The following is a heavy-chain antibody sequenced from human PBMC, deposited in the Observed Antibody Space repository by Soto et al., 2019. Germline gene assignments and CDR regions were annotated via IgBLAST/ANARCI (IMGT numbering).Heavy chain of an antibody. CDR3: ANYNYDDASGPS. J-gene: IGHJ4*02. CDR2: ISGSGGNT. D-gene: IGHD3-22*01. CDR1: GFTFSSYA. Sequence: EVQLLESGGGLVQPGGSLRLSCAASGFTFSSYAMSWVRQAPGKGLEWVSAISGSGGNTYYADSVKGRFTISRDNSKNTLYLPMNSLRAEDTAVYYCANYNYDDASGPSGVQGTLVTVSS. V-gene: IGHV3-23*01.